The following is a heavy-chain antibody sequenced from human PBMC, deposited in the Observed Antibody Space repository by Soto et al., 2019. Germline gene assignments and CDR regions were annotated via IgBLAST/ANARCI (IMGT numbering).Heavy chain of an antibody. J-gene: IGHJ6*02. D-gene: IGHD3-10*01. V-gene: IGHV3-15*07. CDR2: IKSKTDGGTT. CDR1: GFTFSNAW. Sequence: EVQLVESGGGLVKPGGSLRLSCAASGFTFSNAWMNWVRQAPGKGLEWVGRIKSKTDGGTTDYAAPVKGRFTISRDDSKNTLYLQMNSLKTEDTAVYYCTTSPLPSGFGDNYYYYGMDVWGQGTTVTVSS. CDR3: TTSPLPSGFGDNYYYYGMDV.